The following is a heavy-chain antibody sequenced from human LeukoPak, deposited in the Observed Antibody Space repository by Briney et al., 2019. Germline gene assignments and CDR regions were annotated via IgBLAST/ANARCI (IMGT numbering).Heavy chain of an antibody. J-gene: IGHJ4*02. Sequence: SETLSLTCTVSGGSVSSGGFYWTWIRQPPGKGLEWIGYIYYSGSTNYNPSLKSRVTISVDTSKNQFSLKLSSVTAADTAVYYCARWGRWLQLGYFDYWGQGTLVTVSS. V-gene: IGHV4-61*08. CDR3: ARWGRWLQLGYFDY. CDR1: GGSVSSGGFY. D-gene: IGHD5-24*01. CDR2: IYYSGST.